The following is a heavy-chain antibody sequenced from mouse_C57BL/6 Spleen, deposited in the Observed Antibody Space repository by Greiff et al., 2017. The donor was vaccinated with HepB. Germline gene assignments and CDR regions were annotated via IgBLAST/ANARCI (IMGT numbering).Heavy chain of an antibody. V-gene: IGHV5-2*01. CDR2: INSDGGST. CDR1: EYEFPSHD. D-gene: IGHD1-1*01. Sequence: DVMLVESGGGLVQPGESLKLSCESNEYEFPSHDMSWVRKTPEKRLELVAAINSDGGSTYYPDTMERRFIISRDNTKKTLYLQMSSLRSEDTALYYCARVGDYYGSSYDWYFDVWGTGTTVTVSS. J-gene: IGHJ1*03. CDR3: ARVGDYYGSSYDWYFDV.